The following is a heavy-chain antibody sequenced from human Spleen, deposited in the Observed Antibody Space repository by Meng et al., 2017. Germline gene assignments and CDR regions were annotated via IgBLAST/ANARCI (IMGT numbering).Heavy chain of an antibody. Sequence: QVQLQESGPGLVKPSETLSLTCTVSGGSISGSRYYWGWIRQPPGKGLEWIGMVYYSGGTYYNPSPKSRVTISVDTSKNHFSLKLSSVTATETAVYYCAVVIPGGWFDPWGQGTLVTVSS. V-gene: IGHV4-39*02. CDR3: AVVIPGGWFDP. J-gene: IGHJ5*02. CDR2: VYYSGGT. D-gene: IGHD2-2*01. CDR1: GGSISGSRYY.